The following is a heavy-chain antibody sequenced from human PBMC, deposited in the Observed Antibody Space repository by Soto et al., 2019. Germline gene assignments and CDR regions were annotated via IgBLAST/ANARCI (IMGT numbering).Heavy chain of an antibody. V-gene: IGHV3-21*01. CDR1: GFAFRSYN. Sequence: EVQLVESGGGLVKPGGSLRLSCAASGFAFRSYNMNWVRQAPGKGLEWVASISSGSSNIDYADSVKGRFTISRDNAKNPLFLQMDGLRAEVSAVYYCASATVVAATFDFWGQGTLVTVSS. CDR3: ASATVVAATFDF. CDR2: ISSGSSNI. D-gene: IGHD2-15*01. J-gene: IGHJ4*02.